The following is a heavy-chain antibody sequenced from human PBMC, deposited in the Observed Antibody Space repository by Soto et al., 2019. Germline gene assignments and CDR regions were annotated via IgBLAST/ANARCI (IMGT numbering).Heavy chain of an antibody. CDR2: IYYSGST. CDR3: ARVGPLRFLEWFYPDNWCDP. J-gene: IGHJ5*02. V-gene: IGHV4-59*01. CDR1: GGSIISYY. Sequence: SETLSLTCTVSGGSIISYYWSWILQPPGKGLEWIGYIYYSGSTNYNPSLKSRVTISVDTSKNQFSLKLSSVTAADTAVYYCARVGPLRFLEWFYPDNWCDPWGQRTLVAVSS. D-gene: IGHD3-3*01.